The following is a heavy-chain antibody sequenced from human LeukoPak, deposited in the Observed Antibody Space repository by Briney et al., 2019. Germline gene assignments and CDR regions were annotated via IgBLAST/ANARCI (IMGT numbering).Heavy chain of an antibody. CDR1: GFTFSSYG. J-gene: IGHJ4*02. D-gene: IGHD3-10*01. V-gene: IGHV3-30*03. CDR2: ISYDGSNK. CDR3: ARYGSGSYFVY. Sequence: GGSLRLSCAASGFTFSSYGMHWVRQAPGKGLEWVAVISYDGSNKYYADSVKGRFTISRDNSKNTLYLQMNSLRVEDTAVYYCARYGSGSYFVYWGQGTLVTVSS.